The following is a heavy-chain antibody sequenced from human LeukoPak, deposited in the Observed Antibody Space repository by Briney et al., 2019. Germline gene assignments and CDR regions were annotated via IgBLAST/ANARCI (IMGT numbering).Heavy chain of an antibody. CDR1: GYTFTSYD. CDR3: AREGVVGIAAAPMGAFDI. CDR2: MNPNSGNT. Sequence: GASVKVSCKASGYTFTSYDINWVRQATGQGLEWTGWMNPNSGNTGYAQKFQGRVTMTRNTSISTAYMELSSLRSEDTAVYYCAREGVVGIAAAPMGAFDIWGQGTMVTVSS. D-gene: IGHD6-13*01. V-gene: IGHV1-8*01. J-gene: IGHJ3*02.